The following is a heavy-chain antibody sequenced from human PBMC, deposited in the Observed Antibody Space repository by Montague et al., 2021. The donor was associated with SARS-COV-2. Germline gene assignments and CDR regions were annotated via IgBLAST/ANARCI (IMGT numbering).Heavy chain of an antibody. CDR1: GGPFSRYY. CDR2: IHHGGST. J-gene: IGHJ6*03. Sequence: SETLSLTCAVSGGPFSRYYWSWIRQPPGKGLEWIGEIHHGGSTNYNPSLKSRVTISADTSKNQFSLKLTSVAAADTAVYCCARLGDGVVPSPILGVGPYYSYYYMDVWGKGTTVTVSS. V-gene: IGHV4-34*01. D-gene: IGHD3-10*01. CDR3: ARLGDGVVPSPILGVGPYYSYYYMDV.